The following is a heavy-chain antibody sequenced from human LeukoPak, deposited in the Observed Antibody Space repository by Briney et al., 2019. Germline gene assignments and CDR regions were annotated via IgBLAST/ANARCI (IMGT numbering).Heavy chain of an antibody. D-gene: IGHD5-12*01. CDR2: IKQDGSET. Sequence: GGSLRLSCAASGFIFSSYWMSWVRQAPGKGLEWVANIKQDGSETNYVDSVKGRFTISRDNAKNPLYLQMNSLRAEDTAVYYCAKYRLVWLPVPAFDFWGQGTLVTVSS. V-gene: IGHV3-7*01. CDR1: GFIFSSYW. J-gene: IGHJ4*02. CDR3: AKYRLVWLPVPAFDF.